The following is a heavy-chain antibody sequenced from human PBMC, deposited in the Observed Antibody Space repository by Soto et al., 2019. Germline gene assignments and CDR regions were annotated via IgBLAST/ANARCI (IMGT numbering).Heavy chain of an antibody. CDR2: IYYSGST. D-gene: IGHD5-18*01. J-gene: IGHJ3*02. V-gene: IGHV4-31*03. CDR3: ARVVSYGSSFDI. Sequence: SETLSLTCTVSGGSISSGCYYWSWIRQHPGKGLEWIGYIYYSGSTYYNPSLKSRVTISVDTSKNQFSLKLSSVTAADTAVYYCARVVSYGSSFDIWGQGTMVTVSS. CDR1: GGSISSGCYY.